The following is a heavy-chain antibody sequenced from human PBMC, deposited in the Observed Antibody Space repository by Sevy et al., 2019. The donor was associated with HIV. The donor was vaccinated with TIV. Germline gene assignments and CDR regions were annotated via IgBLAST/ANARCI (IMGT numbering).Heavy chain of an antibody. CDR3: ATDKSLRGYSYGFFDY. CDR2: FDPEDGET. Sequence: ASVKVSCKVSVYTLTELSMHWVRQAPGKGLEWMGGFDPEDGETIYAQKFQGRVTMTEDTSTDTAYMELSSLRSEDTAVYYCATDKSLRGYSYGFFDYWGQGTLVTVSS. CDR1: VYTLTELS. D-gene: IGHD5-18*01. J-gene: IGHJ4*02. V-gene: IGHV1-24*01.